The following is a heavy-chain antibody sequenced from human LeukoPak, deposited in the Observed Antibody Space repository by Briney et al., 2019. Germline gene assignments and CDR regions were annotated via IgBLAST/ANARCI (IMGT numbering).Heavy chain of an antibody. D-gene: IGHD1-26*01. J-gene: IGHJ5*02. Sequence: ASVKVSCKASGGTFSSYAISWVRQAPGQGLEGMGGIIPIFGTANYAQKFQGRVTITADESTSTAYMELSSLRSEDTAVYYCARDASRGVGAVTWFDLWGQGTLVTVSS. V-gene: IGHV1-69*13. CDR3: ARDASRGVGAVTWFDL. CDR2: IIPIFGTA. CDR1: GGTFSSYA.